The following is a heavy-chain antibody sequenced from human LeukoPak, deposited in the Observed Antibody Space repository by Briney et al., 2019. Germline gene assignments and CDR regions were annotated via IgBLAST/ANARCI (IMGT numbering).Heavy chain of an antibody. D-gene: IGHD3-3*01. CDR2: IYSGGST. V-gene: IGHV3-66*02. J-gene: IGHJ4*02. CDR1: GFTVSSNY. Sequence: GGSLRLSCAASGFTVSSNYMSWVRQALGKGLEWVSVIYSGGSTYYADSVKGRFTISRDNSKNTLYLQMNSLRAEDTAVYYCARDPPLGYDFWSGYQGGDYWGQGTLVTVSS. CDR3: ARDPPLGYDFWSGYQGGDY.